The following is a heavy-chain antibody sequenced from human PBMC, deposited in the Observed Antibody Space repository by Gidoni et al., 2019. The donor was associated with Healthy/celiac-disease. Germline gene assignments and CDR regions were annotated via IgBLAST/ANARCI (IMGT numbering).Heavy chain of an antibody. Sequence: VQPQESAPGLVKPSETLPLLGTVLGASISSYYWSWIRQPAGKGLEWIGRIYTIGITNYNPTLKSRVTMSVDTSKNQFSLKLSSVTAADTAVYYCARAGNCSSTSCYCDYWGQGTLVTVSS. D-gene: IGHD2-2*01. CDR3: ARAGNCSSTSCYCDY. CDR2: IYTIGIT. CDR1: GASISSYY. V-gene: IGHV4-4*07. J-gene: IGHJ4*02.